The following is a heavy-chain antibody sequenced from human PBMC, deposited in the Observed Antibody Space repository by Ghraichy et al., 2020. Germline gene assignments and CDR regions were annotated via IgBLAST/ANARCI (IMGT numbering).Heavy chain of an antibody. Sequence: GESLNISCAVSGFTFSSYSMSWVRQAPGKGLEWVSGLSGSGRSTYYSDSVKGRFTISRDNSKDTVYLEMNSLRAEDTAVYYCAKGDYFDASRGYTHYGVDVWGQGTMVIVSS. D-gene: IGHD3-22*01. V-gene: IGHV3-23*01. CDR1: GFTFSSYS. CDR3: AKGDYFDASRGYTHYGVDV. J-gene: IGHJ6*02. CDR2: LSGSGRST.